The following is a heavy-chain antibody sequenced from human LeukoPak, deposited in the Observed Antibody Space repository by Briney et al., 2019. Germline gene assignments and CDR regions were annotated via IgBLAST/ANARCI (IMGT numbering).Heavy chain of an antibody. D-gene: IGHD3-10*01. J-gene: IGHJ4*02. CDR3: ASGGSGSDVFDY. CDR2: MNPNSGNT. V-gene: IGHV1-8*03. Sequence: ASVKVSCKASGGTFSSYAISWVRQATGQGLEWMGWMNPNSGNTGYAQKFQGRVTITRNTSISTAYMELSSLRSEDTAVYYCASGGSGSDVFDYWGQGTLVTVSS. CDR1: GGTFSSYA.